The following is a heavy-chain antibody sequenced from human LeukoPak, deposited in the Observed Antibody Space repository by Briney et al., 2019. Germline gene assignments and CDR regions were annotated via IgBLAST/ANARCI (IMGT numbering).Heavy chain of an antibody. D-gene: IGHD5-18*01. J-gene: IGHJ4*02. Sequence: TGGSLRLSCAASGFTFSSYEMNWVRQAPGKGLEWVSYISSSGSTIYYADSVKGRFTISRDNAKNSLYLQMNSLRAEDTAVYYCASLGGYSYGYGYWGQGTLVTVSS. V-gene: IGHV3-48*03. CDR1: GFTFSSYE. CDR2: ISSSGSTI. CDR3: ASLGGYSYGYGY.